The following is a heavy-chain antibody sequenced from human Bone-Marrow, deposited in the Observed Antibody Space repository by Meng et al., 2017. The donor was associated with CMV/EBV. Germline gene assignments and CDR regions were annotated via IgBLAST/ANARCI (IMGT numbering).Heavy chain of an antibody. CDR2: INHSGST. Sequence: SETLSLTCAVYGGSFSGYYWSWIRQPPGKGLEWIGEINHSGSTNYNPSLKSRVTISVDTSKNQFSLKLSSVTAADTAVYYCARGRYGSGYFGGLYYFDYWGQGTLVTVYS. CDR3: ARGRYGSGYFGGLYYFDY. V-gene: IGHV4-34*01. J-gene: IGHJ4*02. CDR1: GGSFSGYY. D-gene: IGHD3-10*01.